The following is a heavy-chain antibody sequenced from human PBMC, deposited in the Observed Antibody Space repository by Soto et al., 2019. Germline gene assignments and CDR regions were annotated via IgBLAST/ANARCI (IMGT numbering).Heavy chain of an antibody. CDR2: INPSGGST. Sequence: ASVKVSCKASGYTFTSYYMHWVRQAPGQGLEWMGIINPSGGSTSYAQKFQGRVTMTRDTSTSTVYMELSSLRSEDTAVYYCARDDSNYGWGQVAFYYYYYGMDVWGQGTTVTVSS. D-gene: IGHD4-4*01. CDR1: GYTFTSYY. J-gene: IGHJ6*02. CDR3: ARDDSNYGWGQVAFYYYYYGMDV. V-gene: IGHV1-46*01.